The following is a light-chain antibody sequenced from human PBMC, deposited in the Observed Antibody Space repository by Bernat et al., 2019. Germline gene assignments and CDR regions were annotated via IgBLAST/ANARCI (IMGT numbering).Light chain of an antibody. CDR2: DAS. J-gene: IGKJ5*01. CDR3: QQYGSSIT. Sequence: EIVLTQSPDTLSLSPGERATLSCRASQSGSSTYLAWYQKKGGQAPRLLIYDASSRATGIPDRFSGSGSGTDFTLTISRLEPEDFAVYYCQQYGSSITFGQGTRLEI. V-gene: IGKV3-20*01. CDR1: QSGSSTY.